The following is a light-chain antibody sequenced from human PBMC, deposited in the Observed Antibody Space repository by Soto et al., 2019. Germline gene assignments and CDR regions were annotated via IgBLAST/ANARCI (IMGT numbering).Light chain of an antibody. V-gene: IGLV2-11*01. J-gene: IGLJ3*02. CDR1: SSDVGGYNF. CDR2: DVS. Sequence: QSALTQPRSVSGSPGQSVTISCTGTSSDVGGYNFVSWYQQHPGKAPKFLIYDVSKRPSGVPDRFSGSKSGNTASLTISGLQAEDEADYYCCSYAGSYSWVFVGGTKVTVL. CDR3: CSYAGSYSWV.